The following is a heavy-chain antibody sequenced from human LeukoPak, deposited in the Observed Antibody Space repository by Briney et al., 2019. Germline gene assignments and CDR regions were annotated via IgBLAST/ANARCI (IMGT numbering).Heavy chain of an antibody. CDR1: GDSISSGGYY. CDR2: SYYSGST. CDR3: ARVTSSSSCYFDY. D-gene: IGHD6-13*01. J-gene: IGHJ4*02. V-gene: IGHV4-31*03. Sequence: SQTLSLTCTVSGDSISSGGYYWSWIRQHPGKGLEWIGYSYYSGSTYYNASLKSRVTISVDTSKNQLSLKLSPETAADTAVYYCARVTSSSSCYFDYWGQGTLVTVSS.